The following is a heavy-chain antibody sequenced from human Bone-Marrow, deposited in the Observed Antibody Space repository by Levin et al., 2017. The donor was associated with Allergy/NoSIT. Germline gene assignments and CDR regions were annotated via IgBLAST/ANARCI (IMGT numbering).Heavy chain of an antibody. V-gene: IGHV6-1*01. Sequence: SETLSLTCAISGDSVSSNSAAWNWIRQSPSRGLEWLGRTYYRSKWYNDYAVAVKSRITINPDTSKNQFSLQVNSVTPEDTAVYYCARDRGSSYGATFDYWGQGTLVTVSS. CDR3: ARDRGSSYGATFDY. CDR1: GDSVSSNSAA. J-gene: IGHJ4*02. D-gene: IGHD5-18*01. CDR2: TYYRSKWYN.